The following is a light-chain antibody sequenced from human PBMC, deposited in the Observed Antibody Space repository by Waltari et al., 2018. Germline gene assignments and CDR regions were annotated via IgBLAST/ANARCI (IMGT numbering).Light chain of an antibody. CDR1: QSVSSN. V-gene: IGKV3-15*01. Sequence: EIVVTQSPASLSVSPGERATLSCRASQSVSSNLAWYQQKPGQAPRLPIYDASTRATGIPARFSGSGSGTEFTLTISSLQSEDFAVYYCQQSNNWPWTFGQGTKVEIK. J-gene: IGKJ1*01. CDR2: DAS. CDR3: QQSNNWPWT.